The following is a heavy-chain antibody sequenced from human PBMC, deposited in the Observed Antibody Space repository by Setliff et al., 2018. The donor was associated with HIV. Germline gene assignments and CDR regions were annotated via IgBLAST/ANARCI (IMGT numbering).Heavy chain of an antibody. CDR2: INPNNGGT. Sequence: ASVKVSCKASGYTFTGYYMHWVRQAPGQGLEWMGWINPNNGGTNYAQKFQGRVTMTRDTSISTAYMELSRLRSDDTAVYYCARPLNSYQWELQGYGMEVWGQGTTVTVSS. J-gene: IGHJ6*02. CDR3: ARPLNSYQWELQGYGMEV. CDR1: GYTFTGYY. D-gene: IGHD1-26*01. V-gene: IGHV1-2*02.